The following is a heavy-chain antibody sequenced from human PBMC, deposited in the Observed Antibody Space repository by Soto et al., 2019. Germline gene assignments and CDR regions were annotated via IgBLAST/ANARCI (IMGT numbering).Heavy chain of an antibody. J-gene: IGHJ6*04. V-gene: IGHV3-7*01. D-gene: IGHD6-6*01. CDR3: AREIAARL. Sequence: EEQLVESGGGLVQPGGSLRLSCAASGFTFSSYWMSWFRQAPGKGLEWVANIKQDGSEENYVDSVKGRFTISRDNAKNALYLQMNSLRVEDTAVYYCAREIAARLWGKGTTVTVSS. CDR2: IKQDGSEE. CDR1: GFTFSSYW.